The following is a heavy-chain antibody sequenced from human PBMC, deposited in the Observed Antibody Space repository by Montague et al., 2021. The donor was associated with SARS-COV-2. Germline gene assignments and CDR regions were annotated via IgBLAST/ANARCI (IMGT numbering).Heavy chain of an antibody. D-gene: IGHD3-10*01. CDR1: GTSFSGYY. J-gene: IGHJ6*03. V-gene: IGHV4-34*01. CDR3: ARLRDGVVPSPILGVGPYYSYCYMDV. CDR2: INHGGST. Sequence: SETLSLTCAVHGTSFSGYYWNWIRQHPGKGLEWIGEINHGGSTKYSPSLKSRLTISADTSKNQFSLKLTSVAAADTAVYYCARLRDGVVPSPILGVGPYYSYCYMDVWGRGTTVTVSS.